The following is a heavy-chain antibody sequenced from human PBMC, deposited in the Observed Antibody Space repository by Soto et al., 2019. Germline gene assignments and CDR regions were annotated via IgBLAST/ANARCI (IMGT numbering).Heavy chain of an antibody. CDR1: GFIFSNYA. V-gene: IGHV3-23*01. Sequence: HPGGSLRLSCTTSGFIFSNYAMTWVRQPPGKGLEWVSTVTSSGASTYYADSVKGRFTVSRDNSNNTLYLQMNSLRAEDTAVYFCAKIRVGVSDCWGQGTLVTVS. J-gene: IGHJ4*02. D-gene: IGHD1-26*01. CDR2: VTSSGAST. CDR3: AKIRVGVSDC.